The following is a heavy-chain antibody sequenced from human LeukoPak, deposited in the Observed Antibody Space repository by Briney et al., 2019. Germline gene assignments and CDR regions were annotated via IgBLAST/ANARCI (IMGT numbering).Heavy chain of an antibody. CDR1: GFTFSTYW. CDR3: ARGTSMPAATNRVVDY. J-gene: IGHJ4*02. V-gene: IGHV3-7*01. CDR2: INQDGSEK. D-gene: IGHD6-13*01. Sequence: PGGSLRLSCAASGFTFSTYWMNWVRQAPGKGLEWVANINQDGSEKHCVDSVKGRFTTSRDIAKNSLYLQMNSLSADDTAIYYCARGTSMPAATNRVVDYWGQGTLVTVSS.